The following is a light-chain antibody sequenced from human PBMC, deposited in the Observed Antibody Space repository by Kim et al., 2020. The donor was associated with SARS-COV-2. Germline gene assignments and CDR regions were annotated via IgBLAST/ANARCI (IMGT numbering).Light chain of an antibody. CDR1: RRLLNRNGYNY. CDR3: MQVLQTPLT. J-gene: IGKJ4*01. Sequence: PASISCRSTRRLLNRNGYNYVDCYLQKQGQSPQLLFYLGSTRSSGVLDKFSGSGSGTDFTLNISRVEAEDVGVYYCMQVLQTPLTFGGGTKMEI. CDR2: LGS. V-gene: IGKV2-28*01.